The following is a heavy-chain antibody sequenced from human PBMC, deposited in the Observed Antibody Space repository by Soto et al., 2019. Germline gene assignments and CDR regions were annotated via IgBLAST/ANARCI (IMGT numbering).Heavy chain of an antibody. CDR2: IYYSGST. V-gene: IGHV4-39*01. D-gene: IGHD6-13*01. Sequence: PSETLSLTCTVSGGSISSSSYYWGWIRQPPGKGLEWIGSIYYSGSTYYNPSLKSRVTISVDTSKNQFSLKLSSVTAADTAVYYCARPGIAAAGTFDYWGPGTLVTVSS. CDR1: GGSISSSSYY. J-gene: IGHJ4*02. CDR3: ARPGIAAAGTFDY.